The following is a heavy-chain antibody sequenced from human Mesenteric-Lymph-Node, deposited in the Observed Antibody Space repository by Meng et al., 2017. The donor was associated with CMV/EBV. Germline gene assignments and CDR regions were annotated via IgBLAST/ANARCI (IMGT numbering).Heavy chain of an antibody. CDR1: GYTFTDYG. J-gene: IGHJ4*02. V-gene: IGHV1-18*01. D-gene: IGHD2-2*02. Sequence: ASVKVSCKASGYTFTDYGINWVRQAPGQGLEWMGWISAYNGNTNYAQKLQGRVTMTTDTSTSTAYMELRSLRSDDTAVYYCARDKVPAAIRGYFDYWGQGTLVTVSS. CDR3: ARDKVPAAIRGYFDY. CDR2: ISAYNGNT.